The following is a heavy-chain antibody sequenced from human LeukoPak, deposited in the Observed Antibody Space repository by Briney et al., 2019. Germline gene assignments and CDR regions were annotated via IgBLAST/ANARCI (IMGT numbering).Heavy chain of an antibody. CDR1: GFTFSSYW. CDR2: IKEDGSEK. D-gene: IGHD3-22*01. CDR3: ARDSSGYQ. Sequence: GGSLRLSCAASGFTFSSYWMSWVRQAPGKGLEWVANIKEDGSEKYYGDSVKGRFTISRDNAKNSLYLEMNSLRVEDTAVYYCARDSSGYQWGQGTLVTVSS. V-gene: IGHV3-7*01. J-gene: IGHJ4*02.